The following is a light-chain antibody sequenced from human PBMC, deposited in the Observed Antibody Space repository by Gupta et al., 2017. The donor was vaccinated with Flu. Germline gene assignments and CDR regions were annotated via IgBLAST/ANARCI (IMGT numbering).Light chain of an antibody. CDR2: GAS. CDR3: QQYGHSPWT. V-gene: IGKV3-20*01. Sequence: VTLSLSPGERATPSCRASQSVSSSILAWYQQKPGQAPRLLIYGASTRATGIPDRFSGSGSGTDFTLTIYRLEPEDFAVYYCQQYGHSPWTFGQGTKVEVK. CDR1: QSVSSSI. J-gene: IGKJ1*01.